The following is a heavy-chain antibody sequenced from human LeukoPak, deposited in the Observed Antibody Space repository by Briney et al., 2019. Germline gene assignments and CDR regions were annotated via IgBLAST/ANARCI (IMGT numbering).Heavy chain of an antibody. D-gene: IGHD2-21*01. CDR1: GLIFGHYW. V-gene: IGHV3-7*01. CDR2: INEDGTMK. CDR3: ARRRVAKVL. J-gene: IGHJ4*02. Sequence: PGGSLRLSRAPSGLIFGHYWMRGVRQAPGKGLAWVANINEDGTMKLYAHSVKGRFTISRDNVKKALLLHKNSLRAEDMAVYYCARRRVAKVLWGQGTLVTVSS.